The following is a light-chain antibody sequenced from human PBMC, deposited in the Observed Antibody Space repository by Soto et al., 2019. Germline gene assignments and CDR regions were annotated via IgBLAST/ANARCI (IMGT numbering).Light chain of an antibody. CDR3: QQGNSFPLT. V-gene: IGKV1-12*01. Sequence: DIQMTQSPSSVSASVGDRVTITSRASQDISSWLAWFQQKPGQAPKLLIYAASSLQIGVPSRFSGSGSGTDFTLTISSLQPEDSATYYCQQGNSFPLTFGGGTKVEIK. CDR1: QDISSW. J-gene: IGKJ4*01. CDR2: AAS.